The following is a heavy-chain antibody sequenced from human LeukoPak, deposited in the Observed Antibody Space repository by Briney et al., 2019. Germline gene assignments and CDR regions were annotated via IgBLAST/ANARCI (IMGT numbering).Heavy chain of an antibody. CDR3: ARDGWFEEMATITSYYYYYMDV. CDR1: GGSINNSSYY. J-gene: IGHJ6*03. D-gene: IGHD5-24*01. V-gene: IGHV4-39*07. CDR2: IYYSGST. Sequence: PSETLSLTCTVSGGSINNSSYYWGWIRQPPGKGLEWIGSIYYSGSTYYNPSLKSRVTISVDTSKSQFSLKLSSVTAADTAVYYCARDGWFEEMATITSYYYYYMDVWGKGTTVTISS.